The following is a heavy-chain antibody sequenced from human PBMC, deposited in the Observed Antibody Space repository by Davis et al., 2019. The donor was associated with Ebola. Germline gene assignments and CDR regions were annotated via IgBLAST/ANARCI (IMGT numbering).Heavy chain of an antibody. CDR3: AKEQSSGSSIAALFDY. CDR2: ISYDGSNK. V-gene: IGHV3-30-3*01. Sequence: GGSLRLSCAASGFTFSSYEMNWVRQAPGKGLEWVAVISYDGSNKYYADSVKGRFTISRDNSKNTLYLQMNSLRAEDTAVYYCAKEQSSGSSIAALFDYWGQGTLVTVSS. J-gene: IGHJ4*02. CDR1: GFTFSSYE. D-gene: IGHD6-6*01.